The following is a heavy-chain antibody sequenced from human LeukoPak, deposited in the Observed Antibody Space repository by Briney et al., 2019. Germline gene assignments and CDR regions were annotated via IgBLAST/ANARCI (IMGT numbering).Heavy chain of an antibody. CDR3: ARDEGLYDLYHYYGMDV. CDR1: GFTFSNYG. J-gene: IGHJ6*02. V-gene: IGHV3-33*08. D-gene: IGHD5/OR15-5a*01. CDR2: IWYDGSNK. Sequence: GGSLRLSCGASGFTFSNYGMHWVRQAPGKGLEWVAVIWYDGSNKYYADSVKGRFTISRDNSKNTLYLQMNSLRAEDTAVYYCARDEGLYDLYHYYGMDVWGQGTTVTVSS.